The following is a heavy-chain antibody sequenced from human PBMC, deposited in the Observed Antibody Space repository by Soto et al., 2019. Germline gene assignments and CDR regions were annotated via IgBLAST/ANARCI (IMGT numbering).Heavy chain of an antibody. D-gene: IGHD4-17*01. J-gene: IGHJ6*02. CDR3: AVHYGDYDFFYYYYGMDV. CDR1: GGTFSSYA. CDR2: IIPIFGTA. V-gene: IGHV1-69*13. Sequence: ASVKVSCKASGGTFSSYAISWVRQAPGQGLEWMGGIIPIFGTANYAQKFQGRVTITADESTSTAYMELSSLRSEDTAVYYCAVHYGDYDFFYYYYGMDVWGQGTTVTVS.